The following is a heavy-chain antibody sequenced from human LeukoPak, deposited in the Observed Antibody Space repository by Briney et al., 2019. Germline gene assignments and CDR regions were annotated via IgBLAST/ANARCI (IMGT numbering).Heavy chain of an antibody. CDR2: IVPMLATA. Sequence: SVKVSCKASGGTFSSYAISWVRRAPGQGLEWMGGIVPMLATANYAQKFQGRVTVTADESTRTAYMELSSLRSEDTAVYYCARSDSTGRYEGLPLYYYYGMDVWGQGTTVTVSS. D-gene: IGHD6-19*01. J-gene: IGHJ6*02. V-gene: IGHV1-69*13. CDR3: ARSDSTGRYEGLPLYYYYGMDV. CDR1: GGTFSSYA.